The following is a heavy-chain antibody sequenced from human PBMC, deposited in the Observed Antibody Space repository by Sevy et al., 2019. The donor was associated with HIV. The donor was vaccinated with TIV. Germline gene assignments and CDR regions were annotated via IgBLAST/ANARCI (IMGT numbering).Heavy chain of an antibody. CDR3: TNTRVAVAGALPYYYYGMDV. CDR2: IRSKACGGTT. CDR1: GFTFGDYA. Sequence: GGSLRLSCTASGFTFGDYAMSWFRQAPGKGLEWVGFIRSKACGGTTEYAASVKGRFTISRDDSKSIAYLQMNSLKTEDTAVYYCTNTRVAVAGALPYYYYGMDVWGQGTTVTVSS. D-gene: IGHD6-19*01. J-gene: IGHJ6*02. V-gene: IGHV3-49*03.